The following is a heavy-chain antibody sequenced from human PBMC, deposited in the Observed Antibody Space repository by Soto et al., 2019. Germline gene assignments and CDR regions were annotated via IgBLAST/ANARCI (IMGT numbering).Heavy chain of an antibody. J-gene: IGHJ4*02. V-gene: IGHV3-9*01. CDR2: MSWNRGSI. CDR1: GFTFDDFA. Sequence: GGSLRLSCVASGFTFDDFAMHWVRQAPGKGLEWVSGMSWNRGSIVYADSVKGRFTISRDNAKNSLYLQMNSLRPEDTALYYCAKDISLGELSAPDHWGQGTLVTVSS. CDR3: AKDISLGELSAPDH. D-gene: IGHD3-16*02.